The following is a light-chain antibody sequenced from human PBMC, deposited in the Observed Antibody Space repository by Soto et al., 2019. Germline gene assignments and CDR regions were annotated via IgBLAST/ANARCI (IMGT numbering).Light chain of an antibody. J-gene: IGKJ5*01. CDR3: QQLNTYPIT. CDR2: KAS. Sequence: DIHMTQSPSTLSASIGDRVTLTCRASESISSWLAWYQQKPGKAPKLLIYKASSLESGVPSRSSGSGSGTDFTLTISSLQPEDFATYYCQQLNTYPITFGQGTRLEIK. CDR1: ESISSW. V-gene: IGKV1-5*03.